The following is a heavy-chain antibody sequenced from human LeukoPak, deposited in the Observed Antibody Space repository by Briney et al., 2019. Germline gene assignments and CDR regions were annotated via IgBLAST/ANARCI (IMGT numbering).Heavy chain of an antibody. J-gene: IGHJ4*02. Sequence: SGGSLSLSCAASGFTFSSYGMHWVRQAPGKGLEWVAFIRYDGSNKYYADSVKGRFTISRDNSKNTLYLQMNSLRAEDTAVYYCAKVGSGYWRENRWGQGTLVTVSS. D-gene: IGHD3-22*01. V-gene: IGHV3-30*02. CDR1: GFTFSSYG. CDR3: AKVGSGYWRENR. CDR2: IRYDGSNK.